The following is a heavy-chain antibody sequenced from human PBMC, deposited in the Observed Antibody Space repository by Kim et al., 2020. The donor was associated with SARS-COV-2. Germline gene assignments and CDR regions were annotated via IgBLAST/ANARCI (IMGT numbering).Heavy chain of an antibody. CDR1: GGSISSGDYY. J-gene: IGHJ3*02. V-gene: IGHV4-30-4*01. D-gene: IGHD3-22*01. CDR2: IYYSGST. CDR3: ARESDGVVIRPKNAFDI. Sequence: SETLSLTCTVSGGSISSGDYYWSWIRQPPGKGLEWIGYIYYSGSTYYNPSLKSRVTISVDTSKNQFSLKLSSVTAADTAVYYCARESDGVVIRPKNAFDIWGQGTMVTVSS.